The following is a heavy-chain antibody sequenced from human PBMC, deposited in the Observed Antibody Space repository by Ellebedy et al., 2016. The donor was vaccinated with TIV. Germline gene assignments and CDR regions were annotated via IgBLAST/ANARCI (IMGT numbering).Heavy chain of an antibody. CDR3: TRDFDAGHGY. CDR2: ISPDGHNA. Sequence: PGGSLRLSCAASGFRFTSYWMHWVRQAPGKGLVWVSRISPDGHNAGYADSVKGRFTVSRDNSKNTLYLQMDSLRGDDTAVYYCTRDFDAGHGYWGQGTLVTVSS. D-gene: IGHD3-9*01. V-gene: IGHV3-74*01. CDR1: GFRFTSYW. J-gene: IGHJ4*02.